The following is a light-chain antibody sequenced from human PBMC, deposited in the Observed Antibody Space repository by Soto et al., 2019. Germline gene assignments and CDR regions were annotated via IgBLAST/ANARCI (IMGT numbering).Light chain of an antibody. CDR3: AVWDDSLNGPV. CDR2: YDD. Sequence: QSVLTQPPSVSGAPRQRVTISCFGSSSNVGNNAVNWYQQLPGKAPKLLIYYDDLLPSGVSDRFSGSKSGTSASLAISGLQSEDEADYYCAVWDDSLNGPVFGGGTKLTVL. J-gene: IGLJ2*01. CDR1: SSNVGNNA. V-gene: IGLV1-36*01.